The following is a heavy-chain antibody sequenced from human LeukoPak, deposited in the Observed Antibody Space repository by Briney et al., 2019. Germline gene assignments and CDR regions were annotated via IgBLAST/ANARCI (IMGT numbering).Heavy chain of an antibody. CDR2: IKQGGNET. V-gene: IGHV3-7*01. CDR3: ARRAPGYCITTSCPDTYYYYYYMDV. Sequence: PGGTLRLSCAASGFAVSSSWMSWVRQAPGKGLEWLANIKQGGNETYYVDSLKGRFTVSRDNAKTSVYLQMNNLRAEDTAVYYCARRAPGYCITTSCPDTYYYYYYMDVWGKGTTVTVSS. CDR1: GFAVSSSW. D-gene: IGHD2-2*01. J-gene: IGHJ6*03.